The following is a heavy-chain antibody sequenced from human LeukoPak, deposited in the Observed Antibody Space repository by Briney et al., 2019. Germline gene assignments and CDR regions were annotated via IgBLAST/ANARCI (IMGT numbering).Heavy chain of an antibody. J-gene: IGHJ4*02. V-gene: IGHV3-7*01. D-gene: IGHD5-12*01. CDR1: GFTFSSYW. CDR3: ARDLYSGYDRFFDY. Sequence: PGGSLRLSCAASGFTFSSYWMSWVRQAPGKGLEWVANIKQDGSEKYYVDSVKGRFTISRDNAKNSLYLQMNSLRAEDTAVYYCARDLYSGYDRFFDYWGQGTLVTVSS. CDR2: IKQDGSEK.